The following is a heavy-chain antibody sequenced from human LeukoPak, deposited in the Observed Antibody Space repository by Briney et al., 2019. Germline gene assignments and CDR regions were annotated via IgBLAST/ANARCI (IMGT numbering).Heavy chain of an antibody. Sequence: GGSLRLSCAASGFTFSNYWMHWVRQDPGKGLVWVSYINPDGSNTNYADSVKGRFTISRDNAKNSLYLQMNSLRAEDTAVYYCARETRYYMDVWGKGTTVTISS. CDR2: INPDGSNT. CDR1: GFTFSNYW. J-gene: IGHJ6*03. V-gene: IGHV3-74*01. CDR3: ARETRYYMDV.